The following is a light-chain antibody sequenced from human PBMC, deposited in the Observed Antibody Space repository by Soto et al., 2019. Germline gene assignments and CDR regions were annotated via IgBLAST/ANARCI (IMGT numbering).Light chain of an antibody. J-gene: IGLJ2*01. CDR3: SSYAGSNTWGV. Sequence: QSVLTQPPSASGSPGQSVTISCTGTSSDVGGYNYVSWYQQHPGKAPKLMIYEVSKRPSGVPDRFSGSKSGNTASLTVSGLQAEDEAYYYCSSYAGSNTWGVFGGGTKLTVL. CDR2: EVS. V-gene: IGLV2-8*01. CDR1: SSDVGGYNY.